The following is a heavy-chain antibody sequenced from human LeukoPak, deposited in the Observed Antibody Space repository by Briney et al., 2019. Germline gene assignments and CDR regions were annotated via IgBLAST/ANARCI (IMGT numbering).Heavy chain of an antibody. CDR2: ISSGSSTI. Sequence: PGGSLTLSCAASGFTFSTYSMNWVRQAPAQELEWFSCISSGSSTIYSADSVKGRFTISRDNAKNSLYLQMNSLRAEDTAVYYCARENDYGGNFRYGYFDYWGQGTLVTVSS. J-gene: IGHJ4*02. D-gene: IGHD4-23*01. V-gene: IGHV3-48*01. CDR3: ARENDYGGNFRYGYFDY. CDR1: GFTFSTYS.